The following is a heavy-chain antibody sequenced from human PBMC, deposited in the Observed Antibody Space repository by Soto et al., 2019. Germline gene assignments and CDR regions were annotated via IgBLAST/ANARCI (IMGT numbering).Heavy chain of an antibody. V-gene: IGHV3-23*01. CDR1: AFTFSSYA. J-gene: IGHJ4*02. Sequence: GGSLRLSCTASAFTFSSYAMSWVRQAPGKGPEWVSGIKTSGTNIYYAASVEGRFTISRDDSKGTLYLQMNSLTAEDTAIYSCAKDRTVATMWGFFDYWGQGIQVTVSS. CDR3: AKDRTVATMWGFFDY. CDR2: IKTSGTNI. D-gene: IGHD5-12*01.